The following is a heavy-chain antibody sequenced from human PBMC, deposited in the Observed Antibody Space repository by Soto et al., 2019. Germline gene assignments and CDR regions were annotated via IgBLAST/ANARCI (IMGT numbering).Heavy chain of an antibody. Sequence: GASVKVSCKASGYTFSDFDINWLRQTSGQGPEWMGWMNAKSGDTFFAQRFHDKFNMTWDTSLTTAYMEVGSLTSDHAAIYYCARGNPFNYAGFDVWGQGXTVTVYS. CDR1: GYTFSDFD. CDR2: MNAKSGDT. CDR3: ARGNPFNYAGFDV. D-gene: IGHD3-16*01. V-gene: IGHV1-8*01. J-gene: IGHJ6*02.